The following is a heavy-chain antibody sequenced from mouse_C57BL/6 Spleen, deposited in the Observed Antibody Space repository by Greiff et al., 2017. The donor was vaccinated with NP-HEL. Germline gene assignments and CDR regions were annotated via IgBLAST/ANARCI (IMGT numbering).Heavy chain of an antibody. Sequence: DVQLVESEGGLVQPGSSMKLSCTASGFTFSDYYMAWVRQVPEKGLEWVANINYDGSSTYYLDSLKSRFIISRDNAKNILYLQMSSLKSEDTATYYCARDRDYGSSSYFDVWGTGTTVTVSS. D-gene: IGHD1-1*01. CDR1: GFTFSDYY. J-gene: IGHJ1*03. CDR3: ARDRDYGSSSYFDV. V-gene: IGHV5-16*01. CDR2: INYDGSST.